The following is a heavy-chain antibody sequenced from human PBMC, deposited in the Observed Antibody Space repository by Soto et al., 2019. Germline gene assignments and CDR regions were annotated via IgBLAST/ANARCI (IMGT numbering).Heavy chain of an antibody. CDR2: INCNTGGT. CDR3: ARGFDLQYGMDV. Sequence: ASVKVSCKASGYTFTAYYIHWVRQAPGQGLEWMGWINCNTGGTNYAQKFQGWVTMTRDTSINTAYMELSRLRSDDTAVYYCARGFDLQYGMDVWGQGTTVTVSS. J-gene: IGHJ6*02. D-gene: IGHD3-10*01. CDR1: GYTFTAYY. V-gene: IGHV1-2*04.